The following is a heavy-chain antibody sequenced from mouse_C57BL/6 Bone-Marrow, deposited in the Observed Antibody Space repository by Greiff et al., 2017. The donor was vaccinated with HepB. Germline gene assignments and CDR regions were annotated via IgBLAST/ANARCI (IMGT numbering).Heavy chain of an antibody. D-gene: IGHD1-1*01. CDR1: GFTFSDYG. J-gene: IGHJ4*01. V-gene: IGHV5-17*01. Sequence: EVQLVESGGGLVKPGGSLKLSCAASGFTFSDYGMHWVRQAPEKGLEWVAYISSGSSTIYYADTVKGRFTISRDNAKNTLFLQMTSLRSEDTAMYYCARKFITTVYYAMDYWGQGTSVTVSS. CDR3: ARKFITTVYYAMDY. CDR2: ISSGSSTI.